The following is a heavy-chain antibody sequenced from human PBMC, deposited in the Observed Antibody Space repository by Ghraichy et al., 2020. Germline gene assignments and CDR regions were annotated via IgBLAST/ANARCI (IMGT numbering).Heavy chain of an antibody. CDR2: INPNSGGT. CDR1: GYTFTGYY. D-gene: IGHD6-19*01. CDR3: ARERGSTSSGWYLGVGY. V-gene: IGHV1-2*02. Sequence: ASVKVSCKASGYTFTGYYMHWVRQAPGQGLEWMGWINPNSGGTNYAQKFQGRVTMTRDTSISTAYMELSRLRSDDTAVYYCARERGSTSSGWYLGVGYWGQGTLVTVSS. J-gene: IGHJ4*02.